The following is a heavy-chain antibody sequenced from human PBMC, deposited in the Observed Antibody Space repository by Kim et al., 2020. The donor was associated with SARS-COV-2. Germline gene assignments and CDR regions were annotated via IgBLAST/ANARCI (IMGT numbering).Heavy chain of an antibody. J-gene: IGHJ6*02. Sequence: SVKGRFTISRDNSKNTLYLQMNSLRAEDTAVYYCARVDSIAAAGNLGMDVWGQGTTVTVSS. V-gene: IGHV3-30*07. D-gene: IGHD6-13*01. CDR3: ARVDSIAAAGNLGMDV.